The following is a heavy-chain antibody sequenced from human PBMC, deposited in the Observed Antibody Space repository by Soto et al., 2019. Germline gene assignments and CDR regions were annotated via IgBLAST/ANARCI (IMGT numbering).Heavy chain of an antibody. CDR1: GGSVSSGSYY. D-gene: IGHD3-10*01. V-gene: IGHV4-61*01. Sequence: SETLSLTCTVSGGSVSSGSYYWSWIRQPPGKGLEWIGYIYYSGSTNYNPSLKSRVTISVDTSKNQFSVKLSSVTAADTAVYYCVRDFAVRDPYGNYYYPMDVWRQGTTVTVSS. CDR2: IYYSGST. CDR3: VRDFAVRDPYGNYYYPMDV. J-gene: IGHJ6*02.